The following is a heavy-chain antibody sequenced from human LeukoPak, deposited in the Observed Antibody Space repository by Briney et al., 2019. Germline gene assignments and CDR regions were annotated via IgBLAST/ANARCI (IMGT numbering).Heavy chain of an antibody. CDR1: GFTFSSYA. J-gene: IGHJ4*02. Sequence: GRSLRLSCAASGFTFSSYAMHWVRQAPGKGLEWVAVISYDGSNKYYADSVKGRFTISRDNSKNTLYLQMNSLRAEDTAVYYCARRYCSGSSCSPGDYWGQGTLVTVSS. CDR3: ARRYCSGSSCSPGDY. D-gene: IGHD2-15*01. CDR2: ISYDGSNK. V-gene: IGHV3-30*04.